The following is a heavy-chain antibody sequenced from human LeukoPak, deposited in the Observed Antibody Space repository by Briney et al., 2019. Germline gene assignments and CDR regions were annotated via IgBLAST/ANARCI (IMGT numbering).Heavy chain of an antibody. CDR2: IYYSGST. J-gene: IGHJ6*02. CDR3: AREITIFGVASDGMDV. V-gene: IGHV4-39*07. D-gene: IGHD3-3*01. Sequence: SETLSLTCTVSGGSISSSSYYWGWIRQPPGKGLEWIGSIYYSGSTYYNPSLKSRVTISVDTSTNQFSLKLSSVTAADTAVYYCAREITIFGVASDGMDVWGQGTTVTVSS. CDR1: GGSISSSSYY.